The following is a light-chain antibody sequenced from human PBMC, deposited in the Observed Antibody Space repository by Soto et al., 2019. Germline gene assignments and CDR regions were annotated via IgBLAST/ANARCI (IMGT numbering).Light chain of an antibody. CDR1: QSVGGSS. J-gene: IGKJ4*01. CDR3: QPYNNWPLT. Sequence: EIVLTQSPATLSLSPGERATVSCRASQSVGGSSLAWYQQRPGQAPRLLIYDTSKRATGIPDRFSGSGSGSDFTLTINSLQSGDFAVYYCQPYNNWPLTFGGGTKVDI. V-gene: IGKV3D-20*02. CDR2: DTS.